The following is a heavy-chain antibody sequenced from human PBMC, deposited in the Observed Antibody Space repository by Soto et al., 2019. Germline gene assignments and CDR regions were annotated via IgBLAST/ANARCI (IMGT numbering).Heavy chain of an antibody. Sequence: QVQLVESGGGVVQPGTSLRVSCVGSGFTFRSYVIHWVRQAPGKGLEWVARTSYDGGDKYYDDSVRGRFTISRDNSRTTVDLQMDSLRLEDTALYYCARWGTTGGLDVWGQGTLVSVSS. D-gene: IGHD3-16*01. J-gene: IGHJ1*01. CDR1: GFTFRSYV. CDR2: TSYDGGDK. V-gene: IGHV3-30*19. CDR3: ARWGTTGGLDV.